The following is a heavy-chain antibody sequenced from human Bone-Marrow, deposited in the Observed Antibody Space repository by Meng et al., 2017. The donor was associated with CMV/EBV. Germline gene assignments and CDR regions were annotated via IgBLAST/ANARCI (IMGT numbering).Heavy chain of an antibody. J-gene: IGHJ4*02. D-gene: IGHD3-3*01. Sequence: GGSLRLSCAASGFTFSSYWMSWVRQAPGKGLEWVANIKQDGSEKYYVDSVKGRFTISRDNSKNTLYLQMNSLRAEDTAVYYCAKVGFRPYYDFWSGYYGLRNWGQGTLVTVSS. V-gene: IGHV3-7*03. CDR2: IKQDGSEK. CDR3: AKVGFRPYYDFWSGYYGLRN. CDR1: GFTFSSYW.